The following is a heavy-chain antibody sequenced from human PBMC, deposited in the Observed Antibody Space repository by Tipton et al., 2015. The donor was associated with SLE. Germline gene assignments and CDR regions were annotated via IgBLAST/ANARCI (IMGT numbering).Heavy chain of an antibody. CDR2: ISSSSSYI. D-gene: IGHD1-1*01. Sequence: GSLRLSCAASGFTFSSYSMNWVRQAPGKGLEWVSSISSSSSYIYYADSVKGRFTISRDNAKNSLYLQMNSLGAEDTAVYYCARDRTGEGFDYWGQGTLVTVSS. V-gene: IGHV3-21*01. J-gene: IGHJ4*02. CDR3: ARDRTGEGFDY. CDR1: GFTFSSYS.